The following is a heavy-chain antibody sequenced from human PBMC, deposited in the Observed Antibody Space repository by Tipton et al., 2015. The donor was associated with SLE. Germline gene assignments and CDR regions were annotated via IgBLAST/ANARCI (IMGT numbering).Heavy chain of an antibody. D-gene: IGHD3-3*01. J-gene: IGHJ4*02. V-gene: IGHV4-34*01. CDR3: ARGWDYDFWSGYADY. CDR1: GGSFSGYY. CDR2: VNHSGST. Sequence: TLSFTCAVYGGSFSGYYWSWIRQPPGKGLEWIGEVNHSGSTNYNPSLESRVTIFVDTSKNQFSLKLKSVTAADTAVYYCARGWDYDFWSGYADYWGQGTLVTVSS.